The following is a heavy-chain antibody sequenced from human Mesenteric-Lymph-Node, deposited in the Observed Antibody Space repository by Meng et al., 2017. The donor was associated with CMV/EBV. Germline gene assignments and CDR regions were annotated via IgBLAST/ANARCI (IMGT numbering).Heavy chain of an antibody. CDR1: GYSISAGYY. Sequence: SETLSLTCTVSGYSISAGYYWGWIRQSPGKGLEWIGTIYRTGSAFFNPSLKSRVSMAVDTSNNQLSLNLTSVTAADTAVYYCARGPAPLYYHDYWGQGTLVTVSS. CDR3: ARGPAPLYYHDY. D-gene: IGHD3-10*01. V-gene: IGHV4-38-2*02. CDR2: IYRTGSA. J-gene: IGHJ4*02.